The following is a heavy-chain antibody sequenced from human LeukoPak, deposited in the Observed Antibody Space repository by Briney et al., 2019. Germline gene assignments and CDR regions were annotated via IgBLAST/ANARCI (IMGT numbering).Heavy chain of an antibody. Sequence: EGSLRLSCAASGFTFSSYSLNWVRQAPGKGLERVSSISISSSYIYYADSVKRRFTLSRDTAKNSLYLQMHSLRAEDAAVYYCAGDAAVHFDYWGQGTLVTVSS. CDR2: ISISSSYI. V-gene: IGHV3-21*01. CDR1: GFTFSSYS. CDR3: AGDAAVHFDY. J-gene: IGHJ4*02. D-gene: IGHD3-10*01.